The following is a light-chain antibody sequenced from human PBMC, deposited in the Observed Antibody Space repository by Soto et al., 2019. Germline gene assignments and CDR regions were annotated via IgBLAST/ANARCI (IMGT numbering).Light chain of an antibody. J-gene: IGLJ2*01. CDR2: EDI. CDR3: CSYAGGTSVV. CDR1: SSDVGSYNL. Sequence: QSVLTQPASVSGSPGQSITISCTGTSSDVGSYNLVSWYQQHPGKAPKLMIYEDIERPSGVSNRFSGSKSGNTASLTISGIHTEDEADYYCCSYAGGTSVVFGGGTKLTVL. V-gene: IGLV2-23*01.